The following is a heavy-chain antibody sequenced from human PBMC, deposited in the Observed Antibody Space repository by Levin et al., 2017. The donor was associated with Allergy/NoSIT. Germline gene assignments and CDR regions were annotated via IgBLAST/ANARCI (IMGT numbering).Heavy chain of an antibody. J-gene: IGHJ4*02. CDR3: ARCSTLYCGGGCPDLDS. Sequence: PSETLSLTCAVYGGSFSDYYWSWIRQPPGKGLEWIGEITHTGSTNYNPSLKSRVTISVDTSEKQFSLTVTSMTAADTAFYYCARCSTLYCGGGCPDLDSWGQGTLVTVSS. CDR1: GGSFSDYY. V-gene: IGHV4-34*01. D-gene: IGHD2-21*02. CDR2: ITHTGST.